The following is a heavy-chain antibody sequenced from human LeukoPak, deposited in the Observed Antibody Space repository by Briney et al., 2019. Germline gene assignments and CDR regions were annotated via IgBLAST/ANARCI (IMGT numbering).Heavy chain of an antibody. CDR2: MNPIKGSA. D-gene: IGHD3-10*01. CDR3: VRDGEGVAISVNFWFAP. J-gene: IGHJ5*02. CDR1: GFTFTNYD. V-gene: IGHV1-8*01. Sequence: ASAKVSCKATGFTFTNYDINWVRQAPGLGLEWMGWMNPIKGSAGYAQKFRGRVTMTRDTSISTAYMELRSLTSEDTAVYYCVRDGEGVAISVNFWFAPWGQGTQVTVSS.